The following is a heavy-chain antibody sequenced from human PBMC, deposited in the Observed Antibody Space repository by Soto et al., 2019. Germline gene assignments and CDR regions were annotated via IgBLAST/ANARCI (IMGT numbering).Heavy chain of an antibody. CDR2: IIPIFGTA. D-gene: IGHD2-15*01. CDR3: ASTVVTTPRDYYYYGMDV. Sequence: QVQLVQSGAEVKKPGSSVKVSCKASGGTFSSYAISLVRQAPGQGLEWMGGIIPIFGTANYAQKFQGRVTITADESTSTAYMELSSLRSEDTAVYYCASTVVTTPRDYYYYGMDVWGQGNTVTVSS. CDR1: GGTFSSYA. J-gene: IGHJ6*02. V-gene: IGHV1-69*12.